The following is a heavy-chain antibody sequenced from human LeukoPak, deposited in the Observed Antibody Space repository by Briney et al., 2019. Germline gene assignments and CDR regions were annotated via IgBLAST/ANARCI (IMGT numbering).Heavy chain of an antibody. CDR3: AKDHDIVVVPAAMGYFDY. CDR2: ISGSGGST. J-gene: IGHJ4*02. Sequence: GGSLRLSYAASGFTFSSYAMSWVRQAPGKGLEWDSGISGSGGSTYYADSVKGRFTISRDNSKNTLYLQMNSLRAEDTAVYYCAKDHDIVVVPAAMGYFDYWGQGTLVTVSS. CDR1: GFTFSSYA. D-gene: IGHD2-2*01. V-gene: IGHV3-23*01.